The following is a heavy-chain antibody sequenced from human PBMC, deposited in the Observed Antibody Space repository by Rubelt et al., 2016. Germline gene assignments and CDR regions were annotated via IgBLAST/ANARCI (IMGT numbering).Heavy chain of an antibody. CDR1: GFTFSSYS. Sequence: GSLRLSCEASGFTFSSYSMHWVRQDPGKGLVWVSRINGDGSSTSYADSVKGRFTIYRDNAKNSLYLQMSSLRAEDTAVYYCAKQRAGSYYVGAFDIWGRGTMVTVSS. CDR3: AKQRAGSYYVGAFDI. J-gene: IGHJ3*02. V-gene: IGHV3-74*01. CDR2: INGDGSST. D-gene: IGHD1-26*01.